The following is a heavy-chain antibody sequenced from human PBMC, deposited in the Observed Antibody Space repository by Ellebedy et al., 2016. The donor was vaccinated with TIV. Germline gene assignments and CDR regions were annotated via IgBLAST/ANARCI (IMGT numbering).Heavy chain of an antibody. D-gene: IGHD6-13*01. CDR1: GFTFSSYS. J-gene: IGHJ4*02. CDR3: ARAYSSSWYLFDY. Sequence: GESLKISXAASGFTFSSYSMNWVRQAPGKGLEWVSYISSSSSTIYYADSVKGRFTISRDNAKNSLYLQMNSLRAEDTAVYYCARAYSSSWYLFDYWGQGTLVTVSS. V-gene: IGHV3-48*01. CDR2: ISSSSSTI.